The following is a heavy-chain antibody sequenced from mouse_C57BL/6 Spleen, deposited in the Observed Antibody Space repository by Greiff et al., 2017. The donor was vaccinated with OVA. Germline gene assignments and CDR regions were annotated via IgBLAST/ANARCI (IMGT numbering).Heavy chain of an antibody. V-gene: IGHV5-4*03. CDR3: ARSERYYFDY. CDR1: GFTFSSDA. CDR2: ISDGGSYT. J-gene: IGHJ2*01. Sequence: EVKLVESGGGLVKPGGSLKLSCAASGFTFSSDAMSWVRQTPEKRLEWVATISDGGSYTYYPDNVKGRFTISRDNAKNNLYLQMSHLKSEDTAMYYCARSERYYFDYWGQGTTLTVSS.